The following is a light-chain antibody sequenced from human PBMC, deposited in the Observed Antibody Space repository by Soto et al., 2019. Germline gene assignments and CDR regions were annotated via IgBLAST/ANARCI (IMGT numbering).Light chain of an antibody. CDR1: QSVSSN. CDR2: GAS. Sequence: EIVMTQSPATLSVSPGERATLSCRASQSVSSNLAWYQQKPGQAPRLLIYGASTRATGIPARFSGRGSGTEFTLTISSLQSEDFAVYYCQQYSNWPPLTFGGGTKVEIK. J-gene: IGKJ4*01. V-gene: IGKV3-15*01. CDR3: QQYSNWPPLT.